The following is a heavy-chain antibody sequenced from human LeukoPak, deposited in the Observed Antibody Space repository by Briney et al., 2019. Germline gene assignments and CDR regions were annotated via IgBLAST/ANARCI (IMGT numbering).Heavy chain of an antibody. D-gene: IGHD5-18*01. CDR2: IWYDGSNK. CDR3: AKDRTPDGYYNFDY. Sequence: GGSLRLSCAASGFTFSSYGMHWVRQAPGKGLEWVAVIWYDGSNKYYADSVKGRFTISRDNSKNTLYLQMNSLRAEDTAVYYCAKDRTPDGYYNFDYWGQGTLVIVSS. CDR1: GFTFSSYG. V-gene: IGHV3-33*06. J-gene: IGHJ4*02.